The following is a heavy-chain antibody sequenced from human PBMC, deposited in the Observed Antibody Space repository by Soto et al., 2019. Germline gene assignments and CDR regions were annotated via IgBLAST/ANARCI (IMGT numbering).Heavy chain of an antibody. CDR1: GFIFSSSD. Sequence: EGQLVESGGGLVEPGGSLRLSCAASGFIFSSSDMTWVRQAPGKGLEYVSSINYNGIYTFYAEPAKGRFTISRDNAKNSLYQQMYSLTAEDTAVYFCARKSNSDISGYDDCDYWGQGTLVIVSS. J-gene: IGHJ4*02. D-gene: IGHD3-22*01. CDR3: ARKSNSDISGYDDCDY. V-gene: IGHV3-21*06. CDR2: INYNGIYT.